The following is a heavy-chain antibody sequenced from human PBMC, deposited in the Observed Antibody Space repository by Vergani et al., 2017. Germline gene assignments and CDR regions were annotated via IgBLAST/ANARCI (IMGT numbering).Heavy chain of an antibody. CDR3: AKANRRNSGGDDIYYYHAREV. Sequence: EVQLLESGGDLVQPGGSLRLSCAASGFTFNHYAMNWVRQAPGKGLEWVSGISGSGGRTYYAGSVKGRVTISRDSSKNTLYLQMNSLSAGATAVYYGAKANRRNSGGDDIYYYHAREVWGQGTTVTVSS. CDR2: ISGSGGRT. V-gene: IGHV3-23*01. J-gene: IGHJ6*02. D-gene: IGHD1-26*01. CDR1: GFTFNHYA.